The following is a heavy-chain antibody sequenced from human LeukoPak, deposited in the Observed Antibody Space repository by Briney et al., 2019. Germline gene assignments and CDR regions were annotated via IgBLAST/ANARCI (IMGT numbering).Heavy chain of an antibody. CDR3: ARDPYFSFDY. J-gene: IGHJ4*02. CDR2: IKQDGSEK. CDR1: GFTFSSYW. D-gene: IGHD2/OR15-2a*01. V-gene: IGHV3-7*04. Sequence: GGSLRLSCAASGFTFSSYWRSWVRQAPGKGLEGVANIKQDGSEKYYVDSAKGRFTISRDNAKNSLYLQMNSLRAEDTTVYYCARDPYFSFDYWGQGTLVTVSS.